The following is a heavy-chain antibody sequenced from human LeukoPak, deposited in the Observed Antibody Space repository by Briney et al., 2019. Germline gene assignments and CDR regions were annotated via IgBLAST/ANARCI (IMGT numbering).Heavy chain of an antibody. CDR2: INPDGGIT. V-gene: IGHV3-74*01. J-gene: IGHJ4*02. CDR1: GFTFSSYW. D-gene: IGHD5-12*01. CDR3: ATGRSGYAY. Sequence: PGGSLRLSCAASGFTFSSYWMHWVRQAPGKGLVWVSRINPDGGITSYADSVRGRFTISRDNAKNTMSLQMNSLRAEDTAVYYCATGRSGYAYWGQGTMVTVSS.